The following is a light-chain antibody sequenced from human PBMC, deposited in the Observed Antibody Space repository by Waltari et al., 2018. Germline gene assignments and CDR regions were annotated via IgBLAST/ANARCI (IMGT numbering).Light chain of an antibody. J-gene: IGLJ1*01. CDR3: CSYAGLGIYV. CDR2: EVT. CDR1: SSDVGNYNL. Sequence: QSGLTQPASVSGSPGQSITISCTGTSSDVGNYNLVSWYQQYPGKAPKLMVYEVTKRTSGVPDRFSGSKSGNTASLTIYGLQSEDEADYYCCSYAGLGIYVFGTGTKVTVL. V-gene: IGLV2-23*02.